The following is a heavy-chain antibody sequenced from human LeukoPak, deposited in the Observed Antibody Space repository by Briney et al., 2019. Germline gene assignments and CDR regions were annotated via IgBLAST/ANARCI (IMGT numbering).Heavy chain of an antibody. CDR2: IYHSGST. V-gene: IGHV4-38-2*02. Sequence: SETLSLTCTVSGYSISSGYYWGWIRQPPGKGLEWIGSIYHSGSTYYNPSLKSRVTISIDTSKNQFSLKLSSVTAADTAVYFCARAYRRSWYANWFDPWGQGTLVTVSS. CDR1: GYSISSGYY. J-gene: IGHJ5*02. D-gene: IGHD6-13*01. CDR3: ARAYRRSWYANWFDP.